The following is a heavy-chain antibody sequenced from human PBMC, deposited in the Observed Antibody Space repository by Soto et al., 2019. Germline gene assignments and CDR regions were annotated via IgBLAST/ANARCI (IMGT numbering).Heavy chain of an antibody. V-gene: IGHV1-69*12. Sequence: QVQLVQSGAEVKKPGSSVKVSCKASGGTFSSYAISWVRQAPGQGLEWMGGIIPIFGTANYAQKLQGRVTITADESTSTAYMELSSLRSEDTAVYYCASSRVVVTTSHYYYYGMDVWGQGTTVTVSS. CDR1: GGTFSSYA. CDR3: ASSRVVVTTSHYYYYGMDV. CDR2: IIPIFGTA. D-gene: IGHD2-21*02. J-gene: IGHJ6*02.